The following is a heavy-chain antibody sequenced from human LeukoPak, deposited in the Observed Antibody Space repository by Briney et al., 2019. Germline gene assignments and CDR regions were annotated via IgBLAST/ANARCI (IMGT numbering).Heavy chain of an antibody. Sequence: ASVKVSCKASGGIFSSYAISWVRQAPGQGLEWMGRIIPIHGTANYAQKFQGRVTITADKSTSTAYMELSSLRSEDTAVYYCARGNHLEWLSIYPIFDYWGQGTLVTVSS. D-gene: IGHD3-3*01. CDR2: IIPIHGTA. CDR3: ARGNHLEWLSIYPIFDY. CDR1: GGIFSSYA. V-gene: IGHV1-69*04. J-gene: IGHJ4*02.